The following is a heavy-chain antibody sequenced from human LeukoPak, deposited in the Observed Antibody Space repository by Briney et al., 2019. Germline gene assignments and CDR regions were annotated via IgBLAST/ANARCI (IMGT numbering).Heavy chain of an antibody. CDR3: ARSGIPGIAVAGFFDY. CDR2: ISAYNGNT. D-gene: IGHD6-19*01. Sequence: GASVKVSCKASGYTFTSYGISWVRQAPGQGLEWMGWISAYNGNTNYAQKLQGRVTMTTDTATSTDYMELRSLRSDHTAVYYCARSGIPGIAVAGFFDYWGQGTLVTVSS. J-gene: IGHJ4*02. V-gene: IGHV1-18*01. CDR1: GYTFTSYG.